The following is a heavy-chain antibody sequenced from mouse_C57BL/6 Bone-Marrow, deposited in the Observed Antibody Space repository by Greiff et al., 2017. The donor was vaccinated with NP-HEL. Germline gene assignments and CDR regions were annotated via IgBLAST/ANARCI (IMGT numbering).Heavy chain of an antibody. Sequence: VQLQQPGAELVKPGASVKVSCKASGYTFTSYWMHWGRRGPGQALGGIGRILPSDSDTNYNQKFKGKATLTVDKSSSTAYMQLSSLTSEDSAVYYCAIFYYSNYVGYWYFDVWGTGTTVTVSS. CDR1: GYTFTSYW. D-gene: IGHD2-5*01. J-gene: IGHJ1*03. CDR2: ILPSDSDT. V-gene: IGHV1-74*01. CDR3: AIFYYSNYVGYWYFDV.